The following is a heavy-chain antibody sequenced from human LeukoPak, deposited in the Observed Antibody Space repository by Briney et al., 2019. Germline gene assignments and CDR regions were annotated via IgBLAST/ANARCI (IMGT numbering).Heavy chain of an antibody. V-gene: IGHV4-59*01. CDR3: ARAYGYYPYAFDI. Sequence: PSETLSLTCTVSGGSISSYYWSWIRQPPGKGLEWIGYISYRGSSNCNPSLKSRVTLSVDTSRNQFSLRLSSVTAADTAVYYCARAYGYYPYAFDIWGQGTMVTVSS. D-gene: IGHD3-22*01. CDR2: ISYRGSS. J-gene: IGHJ3*02. CDR1: GGSISSYY.